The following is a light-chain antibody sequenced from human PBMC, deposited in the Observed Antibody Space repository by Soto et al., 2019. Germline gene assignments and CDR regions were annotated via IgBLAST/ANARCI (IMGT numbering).Light chain of an antibody. CDR3: QHYGGSRLT. Sequence: VFKKSPGTVSLYTGERATLSCRTSQIISSSYFAWYQQKPGQAPRLLMYGASTRATGIPDRFSGSGSGTDFTLTISGLEPEDFAMYFCQHYGGSRLTFCGGTKVDIK. V-gene: IGKV3-20*01. CDR2: GAS. CDR1: QIISSSY. J-gene: IGKJ4*01.